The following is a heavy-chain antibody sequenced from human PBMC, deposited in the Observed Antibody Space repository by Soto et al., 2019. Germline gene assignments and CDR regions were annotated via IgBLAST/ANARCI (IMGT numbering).Heavy chain of an antibody. Sequence: PSETLSLTCTVSGGSVSSGSYYWSWIRQPPGKGLEWIGYIYYSGSTNYNPSLKSRVTISVDTSKNQFSLKLSSVTAVDTAVYYCARGQLLPDDWGQGTLVTVSS. CDR2: IYYSGST. D-gene: IGHD2-15*01. CDR1: GGSVSSGSYY. CDR3: ARGQLLPDD. J-gene: IGHJ4*02. V-gene: IGHV4-61*01.